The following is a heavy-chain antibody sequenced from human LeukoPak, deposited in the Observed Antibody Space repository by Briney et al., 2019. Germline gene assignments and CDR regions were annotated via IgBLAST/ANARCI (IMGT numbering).Heavy chain of an antibody. CDR2: INHSGST. J-gene: IGHJ5*02. Sequence: SSETLSLTCAVYGGSFSGYYWSWIRQPPGKGLEWIGEINHSGSTNYNPSLKSRVTISVDTSKNQFSLKLSSVTAADTAVYYCARGQKIAVAGTADWFDPWGQGTLVTVSS. D-gene: IGHD6-19*01. V-gene: IGHV4-34*01. CDR3: ARGQKIAVAGTADWFDP. CDR1: GGSFSGYY.